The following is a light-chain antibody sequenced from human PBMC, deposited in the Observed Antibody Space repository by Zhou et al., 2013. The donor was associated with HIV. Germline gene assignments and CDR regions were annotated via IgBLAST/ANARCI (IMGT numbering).Light chain of an antibody. Sequence: DIQLTQSPSFLSTSVGDRVTITCRASQGIRTHLAWYQQKPGEAPKLLIYAASTLQSGVPSRFSGTGSGTDYTLTISNLQPEDFATYYCQQLNNFPYTFGPRGP. CDR1: QGIRTH. V-gene: IGKV1-9*01. CDR2: AAS. CDR3: QQLNNFPYT. J-gene: IGKJ2*01.